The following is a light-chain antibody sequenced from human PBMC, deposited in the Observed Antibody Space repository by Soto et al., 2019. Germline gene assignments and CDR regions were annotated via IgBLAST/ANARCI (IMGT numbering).Light chain of an antibody. CDR2: DAS. CDR1: QSVGRDY. Sequence: EIVLTQSPGTLSLSPGERATLSCRASQSVGRDYLAWFQQKPGQAPRPLIYDASSRATGTPDRFSGSESGTDFTLTVSRLEPEDFAVSYCQEYAASPITFVQGTRLEIK. V-gene: IGKV3-20*01. J-gene: IGKJ5*01. CDR3: QEYAASPIT.